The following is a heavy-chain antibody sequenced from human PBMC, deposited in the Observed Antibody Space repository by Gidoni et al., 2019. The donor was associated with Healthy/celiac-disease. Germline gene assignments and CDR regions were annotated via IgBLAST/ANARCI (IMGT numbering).Heavy chain of an antibody. D-gene: IGHD6-19*01. Sequence: EVQLVESGGGLVKPGGSLRLSCAASGFTFSNAWMSWVRQAPGKGLEWVGRIKSKTDGGTTDYAAPVKGRFTISRDDSKNTLYLQMNSLKTEDTAVYYCTTEGLEEGEEWLVYPYYYYGMDVWGQGTTVTVSS. CDR2: IKSKTDGGTT. V-gene: IGHV3-15*01. CDR3: TTEGLEEGEEWLVYPYYYYGMDV. J-gene: IGHJ6*02. CDR1: GFTFSNAW.